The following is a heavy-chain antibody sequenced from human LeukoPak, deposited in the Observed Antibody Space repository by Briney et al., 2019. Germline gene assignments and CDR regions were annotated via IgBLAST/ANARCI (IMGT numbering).Heavy chain of an antibody. Sequence: ASVKVSCKASGYTFTGYYMHWVRQAPGQGLEWMGWINPNSGGTNYAQKFQGRVTMTRNTSISTAYMELSSLRSEDTAVYYCARTEASWYWSKNWFDPWGQGTLVTVSS. J-gene: IGHJ5*02. V-gene: IGHV1-2*02. D-gene: IGHD6-13*01. CDR2: INPNSGGT. CDR1: GYTFTGYY. CDR3: ARTEASWYWSKNWFDP.